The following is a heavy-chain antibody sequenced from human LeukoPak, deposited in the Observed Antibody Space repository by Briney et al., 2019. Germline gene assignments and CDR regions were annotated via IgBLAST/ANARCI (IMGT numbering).Heavy chain of an antibody. D-gene: IGHD5-12*01. J-gene: IGHJ4*02. CDR3: VRHGLENSGWPVGGAF. V-gene: IGHV5-51*01. CDR2: IYPGNSDT. Sequence: GESLKISCKGFGYNFISHWIGWVRQVPGKGLEWMAPIYPGNSDTRYSPSFQGQVTISVDRSPTTAYLQWTSLKASDSAMYYCVRHGLENSGWPVGGAFWGQGTLVAVSS. CDR1: GYNFISHW.